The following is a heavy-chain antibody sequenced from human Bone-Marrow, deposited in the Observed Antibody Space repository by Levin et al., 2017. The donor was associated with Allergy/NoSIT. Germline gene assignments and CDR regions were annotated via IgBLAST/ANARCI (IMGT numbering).Heavy chain of an antibody. D-gene: IGHD5-12*01. CDR3: ARGLEYSGLP. CDR2: ITRSSSYI. CDR1: GFTFSIYS. J-gene: IGHJ5*02. Sequence: GESLKISCAASGFTFSIYSMNWVRQAPGKGLNWVSSITRSSSYIYYADSVQGRFTITRDNAKNSLYLQMSSLRVEDTAVYYCARGLEYSGLPWGQGTLVTVSS. V-gene: IGHV3-21*01.